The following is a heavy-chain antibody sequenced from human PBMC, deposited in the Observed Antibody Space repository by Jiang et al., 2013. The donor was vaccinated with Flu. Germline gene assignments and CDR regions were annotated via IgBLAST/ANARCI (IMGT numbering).Heavy chain of an antibody. D-gene: IGHD3-10*01. J-gene: IGHJ4*02. Sequence: SLTCAVSGESFSDYFWSWVRQSPGNGLQWIGEISHSGYATYNPSLKSRVTISVDTSKNHFSLKLTSVTAADTAVYYCVRSGTYSTPQYFKNVDSWGREPWSPSPQ. V-gene: IGHV4-34*01. CDR2: ISHSGYA. CDR3: VRSGTYSTPQYFKNVDS. CDR1: GESFSDYF.